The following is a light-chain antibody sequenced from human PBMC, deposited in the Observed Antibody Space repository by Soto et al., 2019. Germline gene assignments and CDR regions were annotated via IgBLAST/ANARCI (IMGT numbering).Light chain of an antibody. CDR3: QQYNRRWT. CDR1: QSISSW. CDR2: DAS. Sequence: DIQMTQSPSTLSASVGDRVTITCRASQSISSWLAWYQQKPGKAPKFLIYDASSLESGVPSRFSGSGSGTEFTLTISSLQPDDFATYYCQQYNRRWTCGQGTKVEIK. V-gene: IGKV1-5*01. J-gene: IGKJ1*01.